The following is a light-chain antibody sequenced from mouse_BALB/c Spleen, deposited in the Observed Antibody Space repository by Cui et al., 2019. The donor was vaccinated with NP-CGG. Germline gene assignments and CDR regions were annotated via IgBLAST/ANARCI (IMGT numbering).Light chain of an antibody. CDR2: GTN. J-gene: IGLJ1*01. CDR1: TGAVTTSNY. CDR3: ALWYSNHWV. Sequence: QAVVTQESALTTSPGETVTLICRSSTGAVTTSNYANWVQEKPDHLFTGLIGGTNNRAPGVPARFSGSLIGDKAVLTITGAQTEDEAIYFCALWYSNHWVFGGGTKLTVL. V-gene: IGLV1*01.